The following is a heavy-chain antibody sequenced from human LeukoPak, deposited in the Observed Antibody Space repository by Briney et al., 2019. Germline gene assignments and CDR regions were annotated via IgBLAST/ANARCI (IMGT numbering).Heavy chain of an antibody. CDR1: GFTFSSYS. Sequence: GGSLRLSCAASGFTFSSYSMNWVRQAPGKGLEWVSSISTSSSYIYYADSLKGRFTISRDNAKNSLYLQMNSLRVEDTAVYYCARGGAARPDFWGQGTLVTVSS. D-gene: IGHD6-6*01. V-gene: IGHV3-21*01. CDR3: ARGGAARPDF. J-gene: IGHJ4*02. CDR2: ISTSSSYI.